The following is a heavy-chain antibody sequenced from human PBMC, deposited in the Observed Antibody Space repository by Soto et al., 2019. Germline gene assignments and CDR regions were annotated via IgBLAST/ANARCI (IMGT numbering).Heavy chain of an antibody. V-gene: IGHV3-33*06. Sequence: QVQLVESGGGVVQPGRSLRLSCAASGFTFSSYGMHWVRQAPGKGLEWVAVIWYDGSNKYYADSVKGRFTISRDNSKNTLDLQMNSLRAEDTAVYYCAKDYGGNSGDIWGQGTMVTVSS. CDR2: IWYDGSNK. CDR1: GFTFSSYG. CDR3: AKDYGGNSGDI. D-gene: IGHD4-17*01. J-gene: IGHJ3*02.